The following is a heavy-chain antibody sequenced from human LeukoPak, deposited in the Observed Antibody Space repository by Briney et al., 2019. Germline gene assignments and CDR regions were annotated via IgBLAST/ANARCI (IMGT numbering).Heavy chain of an antibody. D-gene: IGHD2-15*01. J-gene: IGHJ3*01. CDR2: ISYDGRNK. CDR3: AKPRDIDSWAFDV. Sequence: GRSLRLSCAASEFTFNNHDMNWVRQAPGKGLEWVAAISYDGRNKYYADSVKGRFTISRDNSKNTLNLQMNSLRTEDTAVFYCAKPRDIDSWAFDVWGQGTMVTVSS. CDR1: EFTFNNHD. V-gene: IGHV3-30*18.